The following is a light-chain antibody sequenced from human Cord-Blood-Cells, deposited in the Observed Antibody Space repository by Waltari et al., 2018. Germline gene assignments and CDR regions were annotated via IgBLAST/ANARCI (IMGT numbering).Light chain of an antibody. V-gene: IGKV1-39*01. Sequence: DIQMTQSPSSLSASVGDRVPITCRARQSISSYLNWYQQKPEKAPKLLIYAASSLQSGVPSMFSGSVSGTDFTLNISSLQPGDFATYYGQQSYMTPPCTFGQGTKVEMK. J-gene: IGKJ1*01. CDR1: QSISSY. CDR2: AAS. CDR3: QQSYMTPPCT.